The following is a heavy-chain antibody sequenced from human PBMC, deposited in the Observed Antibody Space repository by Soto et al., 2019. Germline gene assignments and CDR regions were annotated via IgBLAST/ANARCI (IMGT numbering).Heavy chain of an antibody. CDR3: ARGSGY. V-gene: IGHV3-30-3*01. J-gene: IGHJ4*02. Sequence: QVQLVESGGGVVQPGRSLRLSCAASGFTFSSYAMHWVRQAPGKGLEWVAVISYDGSNKYYADSVKGRFTISRDNSKNALYLQMNGLRAEDTAVYYCARGSGYWGQGTLVTVSS. CDR1: GFTFSSYA. CDR2: ISYDGSNK.